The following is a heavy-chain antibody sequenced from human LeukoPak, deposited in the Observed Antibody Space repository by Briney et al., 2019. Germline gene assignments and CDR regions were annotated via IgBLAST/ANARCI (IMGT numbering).Heavy chain of an antibody. CDR3: ASLAHPYYDFWSGYGYYFDY. D-gene: IGHD3-3*01. Sequence: PGGSLRLSCAASGFTFNNYWMHWVRQAPGKGLVWVSRIDSDGSSTRYADAVKGRFTISRDNAKNSLYLQMNSLRAEDTAVYYCASLAHPYYDFWSGYGYYFDYWGQGTLVTVSS. J-gene: IGHJ4*02. CDR2: IDSDGSST. CDR1: GFTFNNYW. V-gene: IGHV3-74*01.